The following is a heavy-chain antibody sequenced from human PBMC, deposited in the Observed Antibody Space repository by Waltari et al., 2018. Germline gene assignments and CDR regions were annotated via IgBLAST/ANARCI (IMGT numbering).Heavy chain of an antibody. J-gene: IGHJ3*02. Sequence: QVTLKESGPALVKPTQTLTLTCTFSGFSLSTSGMRVSWIRQPPGKALEWLARIDWDDDKFYSTSLKTRLTISKDTSKNQVVLTMTNMDPVDTATYYCARTYSSGCRDAFDIWGQGTMVTVSS. CDR2: IDWDDDK. CDR1: GFSLSTSGMR. CDR3: ARTYSSGCRDAFDI. D-gene: IGHD6-19*01. V-gene: IGHV2-70*04.